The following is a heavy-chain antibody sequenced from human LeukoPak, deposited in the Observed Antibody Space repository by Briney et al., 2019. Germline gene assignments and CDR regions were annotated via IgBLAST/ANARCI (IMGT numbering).Heavy chain of an antibody. D-gene: IGHD1-1*01. V-gene: IGHV3-23*01. Sequence: GGSLGLSCAAYGLTFSSYAMSWARHAPGKGLEYASRISRSGISTFYADSVKGRFLLPRDKSKNTLYLQMNSPRAEDTDLYYCAKNNDFDYWGQGTLVTVSS. J-gene: IGHJ4*02. CDR3: AKNNDFDY. CDR2: ISRSGIST. CDR1: GLTFSSYA.